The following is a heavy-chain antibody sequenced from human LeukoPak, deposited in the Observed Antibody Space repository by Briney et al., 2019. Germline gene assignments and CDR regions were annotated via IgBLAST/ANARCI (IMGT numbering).Heavy chain of an antibody. CDR2: ISSSSSYI. V-gene: IGHV3-21*01. D-gene: IGHD3-22*01. CDR3: ARRVTHYYDSSGLFDY. J-gene: IGHJ4*02. CDR1: GFTFSSYS. Sequence: GGSLRLSYAASGFTFSSYSMNWVRQAPGKGLQWVSSISSSSSYIYYADSVKGRFTISRDNAKNSLYLQMNSLRAEDTAVYYCARRVTHYYDSSGLFDYWGQGTLVTVSS.